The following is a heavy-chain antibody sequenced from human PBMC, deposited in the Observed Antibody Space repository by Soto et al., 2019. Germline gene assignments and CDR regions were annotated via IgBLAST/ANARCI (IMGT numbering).Heavy chain of an antibody. CDR3: SRDRSSGWYAFDI. D-gene: IGHD6-19*01. CDR2: IIPILGIA. V-gene: IGHV1-69*04. J-gene: IGHJ3*02. Sequence: ASVKVSCKASGGTFSSYTISWVRQAPGQGLEWMGRIIPILGIANYAQKFQGRVTITADKSTSTAYMELSSLRSEDTAVYYCSRDRSSGWYAFDIWGQGTMVTVSS. CDR1: GGTFSSYT.